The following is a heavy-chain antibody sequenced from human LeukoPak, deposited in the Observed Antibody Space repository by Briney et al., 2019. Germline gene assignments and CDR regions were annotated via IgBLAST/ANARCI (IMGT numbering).Heavy chain of an antibody. J-gene: IGHJ3*02. CDR2: FNPEDGET. CDR3: ARDGRHSSISWGDAFDI. V-gene: IGHV1-24*01. D-gene: IGHD6-13*01. CDR1: GYTLSELS. Sequence: GASVKVSCKVSGYTLSELSIHWVRQAPGKGLEWMGRFNPEDGETISAQKFQGRVTMTEDTPTATAYMELRSLRSDDTAVYYCARDGRHSSISWGDAFDIWGQGTIVTVSS.